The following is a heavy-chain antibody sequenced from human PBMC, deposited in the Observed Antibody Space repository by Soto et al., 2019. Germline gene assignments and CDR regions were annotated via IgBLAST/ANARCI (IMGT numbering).Heavy chain of an antibody. Sequence: EVQLVQSGAEVKKPGESLKISCKGSGYSFTNYWIGWVRQMPGTGLEWMGIIYPGNSNTRYSPSFQGQVTMSADKSISTAYLQWSSLRASDTAIYYCPRTSDVGLASSFDYWGQGSQVTVAS. V-gene: IGHV5-51*01. CDR1: GYSFTNYW. CDR3: PRTSDVGLASSFDY. J-gene: IGHJ4*02. CDR2: IYPGNSNT.